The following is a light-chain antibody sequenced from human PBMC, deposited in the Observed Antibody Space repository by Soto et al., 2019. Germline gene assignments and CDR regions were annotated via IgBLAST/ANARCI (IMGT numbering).Light chain of an antibody. V-gene: IGLV2-23*02. CDR2: EVS. CDR3: CSYADSSPVI. CDR1: SSDVGSYNL. J-gene: IGLJ2*01. Sequence: QSVLTQPASVSGSPGQSITISCTGTSSDVGSYNLVSWHQQHPGKAPKLMIYEVSKWPSGVSNRFSGSKSGNTASLTISGLQAEDEADYYCCSYADSSPVIFGGGTKLTVL.